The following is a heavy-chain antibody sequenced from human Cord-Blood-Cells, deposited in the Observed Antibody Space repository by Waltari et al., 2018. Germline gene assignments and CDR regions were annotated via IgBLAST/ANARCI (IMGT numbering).Heavy chain of an antibody. CDR3: ARGRIVGATLDWFDP. V-gene: IGHV4-59*01. D-gene: IGHD1-26*01. CDR2: IYYSGST. CDR1: GASISRYY. J-gene: IGHJ5*02. Sequence: QLQLQESGPGLVQPSETRSLTCTVSGASISRYYWSCTRRPPGKGLEWIGYIYYSGSTNYNPSLKSRVTISVDTSKNQFSLKLSSVTAADTAVYYCARGRIVGATLDWFDPWGQGTLVTVSS.